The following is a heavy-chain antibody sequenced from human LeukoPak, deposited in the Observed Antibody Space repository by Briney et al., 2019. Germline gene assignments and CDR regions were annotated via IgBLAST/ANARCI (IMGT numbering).Heavy chain of an antibody. CDR1: GYTFTSYY. CDR3: ARAGYSSFLDP. Sequence: ASVKVSFTASGYTFTSYYMHWVRQAPGQGLEWMGIINPSGGSTSYAQKFQGRVTMTRDMSTSTVYMELSSLRSEDTAVYYCARAGYSSFLDPWGQGTLVTVSS. D-gene: IGHD6-13*01. CDR2: INPSGGST. J-gene: IGHJ5*02. V-gene: IGHV1-46*01.